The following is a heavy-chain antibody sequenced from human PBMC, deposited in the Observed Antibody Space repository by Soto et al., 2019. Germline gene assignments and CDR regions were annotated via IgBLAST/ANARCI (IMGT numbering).Heavy chain of an antibody. D-gene: IGHD4-17*01. CDR2: IYWNDDK. CDR1: GFSLSTSGVG. J-gene: IGHJ4*02. Sequence: QITLKESGPTLVKPTQTLTLTCTFSGFSLSTSGVGVGWIRQPPGKALEWLALIYWNDDKSYSPSLKSRLTITKDTSKNQVVLTMTNMDPVDTATYYCAHSYGDWPPRYYFDYWGQGTLVTVSS. CDR3: AHSYGDWPPRYYFDY. V-gene: IGHV2-5*01.